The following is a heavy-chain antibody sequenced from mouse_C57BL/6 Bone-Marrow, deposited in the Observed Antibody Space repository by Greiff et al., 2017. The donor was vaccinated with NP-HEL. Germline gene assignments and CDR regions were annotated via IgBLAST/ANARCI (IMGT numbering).Heavy chain of an antibody. V-gene: IGHV1-18*01. Sequence: VQLKQSGPELVKPGASVKIPCKASGYTFTDYNMDWVKQSHGKSLEWIGDINPNNGGTIYNQKFKGKATLTVDKSSSTAYMELRSLTSEDTAVYYCARQDYGRDYFDYWGQGTTLTVSS. CDR3: ARQDYGRDYFDY. CDR1: GYTFTDYN. CDR2: INPNNGGT. J-gene: IGHJ2*01. D-gene: IGHD1-1*01.